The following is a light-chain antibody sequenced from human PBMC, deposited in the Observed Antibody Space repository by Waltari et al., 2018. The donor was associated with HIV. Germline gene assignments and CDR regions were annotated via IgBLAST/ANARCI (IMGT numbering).Light chain of an antibody. CDR1: SSDVGSYNV. Sequence: QSALTQPASVSGSPGQSITISCTGTSSDVGSYNVVSWYQQHPGKAPKLMIYEDNKRPSGGLNRCSGSKSGNTASLTISGLQAEDEADYYCCSYTGSTTWVFGGGTKLTVL. V-gene: IGLV2-23*01. CDR3: CSYTGSTTWV. CDR2: EDN. J-gene: IGLJ3*02.